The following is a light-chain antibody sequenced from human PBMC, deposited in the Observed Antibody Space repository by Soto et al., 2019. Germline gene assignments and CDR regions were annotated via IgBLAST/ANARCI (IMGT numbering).Light chain of an antibody. Sequence: ESVLTQSPGTLSLSPGERATLSCRASQSVSSSYLAWYQQKPGQAPRLLIYGASSRASGIPDRFSGSGSGTQFTLTISSLQSEDFAVYYCQQYNNWWTFGQGTKVDIK. CDR1: QSVSSSY. J-gene: IGKJ1*01. V-gene: IGKV3-20*01. CDR3: QQYNNWWT. CDR2: GAS.